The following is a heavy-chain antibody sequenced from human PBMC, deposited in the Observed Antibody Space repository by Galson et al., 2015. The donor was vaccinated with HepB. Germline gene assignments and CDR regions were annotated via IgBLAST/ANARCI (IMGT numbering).Heavy chain of an antibody. Sequence: SVKVFCKVSGYTLTELSMHWVRQAPGKGLEWMGGFDPEDGETIYAQKSQGRVTMTEDTSTDTAYMELSSLRSEDTAVYYCATIAVAAINFDYWGQGTLVTVSS. CDR3: ATIAVAAINFDY. CDR1: GYTLTELS. D-gene: IGHD6-19*01. J-gene: IGHJ4*02. V-gene: IGHV1-24*01. CDR2: FDPEDGET.